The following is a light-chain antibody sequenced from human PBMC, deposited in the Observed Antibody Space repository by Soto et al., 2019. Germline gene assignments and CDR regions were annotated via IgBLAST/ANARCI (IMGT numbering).Light chain of an antibody. Sequence: EIVMTQSPATLSVSPGERATLSCRASQSVGTSLAWYQQKPAQAPRLLIFTASTRATGIPARFSGSGSGTEFTLTISSLQSEDFAVYYCQQYTNWPRTYGHGTKVEIK. J-gene: IGKJ1*01. CDR2: TAS. CDR3: QQYTNWPRT. V-gene: IGKV3-15*01. CDR1: QSVGTS.